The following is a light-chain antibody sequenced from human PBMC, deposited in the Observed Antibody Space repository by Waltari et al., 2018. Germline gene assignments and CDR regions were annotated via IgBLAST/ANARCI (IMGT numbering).Light chain of an antibody. CDR3: QHYVRLPVS. Sequence: EIVLTQSPAPLSFSPGERATLSCRASQSVSRSLAWYQQKPGQAPRLLIYGASSRATGVPDRFSGSGSGTDFSLTISRLEPEDFAVYYCQHYVRLPVSFGQGTKVEIK. J-gene: IGKJ1*01. CDR2: GAS. CDR1: QSVSRS. V-gene: IGKV3-20*01.